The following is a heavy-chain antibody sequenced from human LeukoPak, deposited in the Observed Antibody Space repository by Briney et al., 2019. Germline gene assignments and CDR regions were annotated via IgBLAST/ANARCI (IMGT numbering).Heavy chain of an antibody. CDR3: ARDDRYSYGYYFDY. V-gene: IGHV3-21*01. D-gene: IGHD5-18*01. J-gene: IGHJ4*02. CDR2: ISSSSGYI. CDR1: GFTFSSYS. Sequence: GGSLRLSCAASGFTFSSYSMNWVRQAPGKGLEWVSSISSSSGYIYYADSVKGRFTISRDNAKNSLYLQMNSLRAEDTAAYYCARDDRYSYGYYFDYWGQGTLVTVSS.